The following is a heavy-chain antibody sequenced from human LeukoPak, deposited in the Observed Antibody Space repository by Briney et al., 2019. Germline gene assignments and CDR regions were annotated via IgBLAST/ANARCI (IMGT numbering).Heavy chain of an antibody. J-gene: IGHJ4*02. D-gene: IGHD1-14*01. CDR2: INHSGST. CDR3: ARGRRLLKRAPPPNLDQ. CDR1: GGSFSGYY. Sequence: SETLSLTCAVYGGSFSGYYWTWIRQPPGKGLEWIGEINHSGSTNYNPSLKSRVTISVYTSKNQFSLKLTSVTAADTTMYYCARGRRLLKRAPPPNLDQWGQGTLVTVSS. V-gene: IGHV4-34*01.